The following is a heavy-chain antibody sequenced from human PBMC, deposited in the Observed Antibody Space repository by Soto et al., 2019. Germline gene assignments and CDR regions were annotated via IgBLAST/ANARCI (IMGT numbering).Heavy chain of an antibody. D-gene: IGHD2-2*02. CDR2: IIPIFGTA. CDR3: ARLRYCSSTSCYNIAADDAFDI. Sequence: SVNVSCKASGGTFSSYAISWVRQAPGQGLEWMGGIIPIFGTANSAQKFQGRVTITADESTSTAYMELSSLTSEDTAVYYCARLRYCSSTSCYNIAADDAFDIWGQGIMVTVS. CDR1: GGTFSSYA. V-gene: IGHV1-69*13. J-gene: IGHJ3*02.